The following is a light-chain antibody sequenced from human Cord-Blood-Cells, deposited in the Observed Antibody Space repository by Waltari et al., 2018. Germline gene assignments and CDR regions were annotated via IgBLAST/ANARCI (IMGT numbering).Light chain of an antibody. CDR3: QQYDNLPLT. CDR2: DAS. J-gene: IGKJ4*01. Sequence: DIQMTQSPSSLSASVGDRVTITCQASQDISNYLNWYQQKPCKAPKRLIYDASNLETGVPSRFSGRGSGTDFTFTISSLQPEDIATYYCQQYDNLPLTFGGGTKVEIK. V-gene: IGKV1-33*01. CDR1: QDISNY.